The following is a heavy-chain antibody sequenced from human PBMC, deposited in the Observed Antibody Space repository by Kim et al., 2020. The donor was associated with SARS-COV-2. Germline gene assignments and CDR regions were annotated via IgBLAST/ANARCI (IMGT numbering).Heavy chain of an antibody. CDR3: ARYYLGYCSGGSCYSNYYYGMDV. V-gene: IGHV1-18*01. D-gene: IGHD2-15*01. J-gene: IGHJ6*02. CDR1: GYTFTSYG. Sequence: ASVKVSCKASGYTFTSYGISWVRQAPGQGLEWMGWISAYNGNTNYAQKLQGRVTMTTDTSTSTAYMELRSLRSDDTAVYYCARYYLGYCSGGSCYSNYYYGMDVWGQGTTVTVSS. CDR2: ISAYNGNT.